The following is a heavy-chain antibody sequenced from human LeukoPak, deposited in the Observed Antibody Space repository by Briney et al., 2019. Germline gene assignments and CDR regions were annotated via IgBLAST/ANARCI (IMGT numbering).Heavy chain of an antibody. CDR1: GGSISSSGYY. CDR2: INYSGTT. CDR3: ARLRDGRWLLEY. V-gene: IGHV4-39*01. D-gene: IGHD5-24*01. J-gene: IGHJ4*02. Sequence: SETLSLTCTASGGSISSSGYYWGWIRQPPGKGLEWIASINYSGTTYYDPSLKSRVTISEDRSKNQFSLKLSSVTAADTAVYYCARLRDGRWLLEYWGQGTLVTVSS.